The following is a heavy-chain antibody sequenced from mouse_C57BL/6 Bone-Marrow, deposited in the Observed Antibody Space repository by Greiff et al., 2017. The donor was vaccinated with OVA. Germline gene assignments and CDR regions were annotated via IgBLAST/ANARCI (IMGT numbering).Heavy chain of an antibody. Sequence: VQLKESGAELVRPGSSVKLSCKASGYTFTSYWMHWVKQRPIQGLDWIGNFDPSDSETHYNQKFKDKATLTVDKSSSTAYMQLSSLTSEDSAVYYCARVTVVDHWYFDVWGTGTTVTVSS. J-gene: IGHJ1*03. CDR1: GYTFTSYW. CDR3: ARVTVVDHWYFDV. CDR2: FDPSDSET. D-gene: IGHD1-1*01. V-gene: IGHV1-52*01.